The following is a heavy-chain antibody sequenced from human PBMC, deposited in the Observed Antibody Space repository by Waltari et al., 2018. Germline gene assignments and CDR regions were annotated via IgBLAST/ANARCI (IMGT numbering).Heavy chain of an antibody. Sequence: EAELAESGGGVVQPGESMKLSCAASGFMLRGHWLPWVRQTPGKGLGWVARVSVTGRRTTYADSVKGRFTISRDNANNIVFLQMNNLTAEDTAVYYCARDRVYDSSGSSYVDFFDLWGHGTLVTVSS. D-gene: IGHD3-22*01. J-gene: IGHJ4*01. CDR1: GFMLRGHW. V-gene: IGHV3-74*03. CDR2: VSVTGRRT. CDR3: ARDRVYDSSGSSYVDFFDL.